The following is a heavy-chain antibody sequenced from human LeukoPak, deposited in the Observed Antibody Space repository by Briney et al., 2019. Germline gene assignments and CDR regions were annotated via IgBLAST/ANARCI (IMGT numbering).Heavy chain of an antibody. J-gene: IGHJ4*02. CDR2: IRSKANSYAT. Sequence: QSGGSLRLSCAASGFTFSGSAMHWVRQASGKGLEWVGRIRSKANSYATAYAASVKGRFTISRDDSKNTAYLQMNSLKTEDTAVYYCTRHSAAAGAPIDYWGQGTLVTVSS. D-gene: IGHD6-13*01. CDR1: GFTFSGSA. CDR3: TRHSAAAGAPIDY. V-gene: IGHV3-73*01.